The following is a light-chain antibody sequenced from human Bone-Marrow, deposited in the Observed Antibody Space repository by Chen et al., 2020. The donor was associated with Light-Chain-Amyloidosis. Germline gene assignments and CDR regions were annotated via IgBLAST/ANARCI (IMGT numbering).Light chain of an antibody. CDR1: QTLSSNY. V-gene: IGKV3-20*01. CDR2: GSS. CDR3: QQYGTSPLA. Sequence: EIVLTQSPDTLSLSPGEGANLSCRASQTLSSNYLTWYQQKFGQAPRLLIYGSSSRATGIPDRFIGSGSGTDFTLTINRLEPEDFAMYYCQQYGTSPLAFGGGTKVEIK. J-gene: IGKJ4*01.